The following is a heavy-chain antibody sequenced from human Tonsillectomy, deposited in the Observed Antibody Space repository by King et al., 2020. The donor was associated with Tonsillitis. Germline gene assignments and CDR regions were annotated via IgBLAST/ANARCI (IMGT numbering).Heavy chain of an antibody. V-gene: IGHV3-74*03. D-gene: IGHD3-10*01. CDR2: INGDGSSI. CDR1: GFTFGSYW. Sequence: VQLVESGGGLVQPGGSLILSCAASGFTFGSYWMHWVRQAPGKGLVWVSQINGDGSSIKYADSVKGRFTISRDNAKNTLYLQMNSLRAEDTAVYYCVKFAWFDPWGQGTLVTVSS. J-gene: IGHJ5*02. CDR3: VKFAWFDP.